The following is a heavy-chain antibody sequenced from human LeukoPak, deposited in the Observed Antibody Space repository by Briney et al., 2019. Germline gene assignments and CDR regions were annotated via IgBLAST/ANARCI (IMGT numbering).Heavy chain of an antibody. Sequence: SETLSLTCAVSGYSISSGYYWGWIRQPPGKGLEWIGSIYHSGSTYYNPSLKSRVTISVDTSKNQFSLKLSSVTAADTAMYYCARRGLMVRGVSFDYWGQGTLVTVSS. J-gene: IGHJ4*02. CDR1: GYSISSGYY. CDR2: IYHSGST. D-gene: IGHD3-10*01. V-gene: IGHV4-38-2*01. CDR3: ARRGLMVRGVSFDY.